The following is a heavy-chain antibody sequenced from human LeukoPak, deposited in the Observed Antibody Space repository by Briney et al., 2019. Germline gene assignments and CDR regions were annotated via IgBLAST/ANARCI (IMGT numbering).Heavy chain of an antibody. V-gene: IGHV3-9*01. J-gene: IGHJ4*02. CDR1: GFTFDDYA. Sequence: GGSLRLSCAAAGFTFDDYAMHWVRHAPGKGLEWVSGISWNSGSMGYADSVKGRFTISRDNAKSSLNLQMNSLRAEDTAVYYCARHGGYYFDYWGQGTLVTVSS. CDR2: ISWNSGSM. D-gene: IGHD3-16*01. CDR3: ARHGGYYFDY.